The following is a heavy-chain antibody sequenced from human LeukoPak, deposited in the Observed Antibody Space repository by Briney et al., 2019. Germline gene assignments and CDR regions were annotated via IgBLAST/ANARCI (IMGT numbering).Heavy chain of an antibody. J-gene: IGHJ4*02. Sequence: ASLKVSCKASGYTFTGYYMHWVRQAPGQGLEWMGGINPNSGGTNYAQKFQGRVTMTRDTSISTAYMELSRLRSDDTAVYYCARSDYYDSSGYPDYWGQGTLVTVSS. CDR3: ARSDYYDSSGYPDY. CDR1: GYTFTGYY. D-gene: IGHD3-22*01. CDR2: INPNSGGT. V-gene: IGHV1-2*02.